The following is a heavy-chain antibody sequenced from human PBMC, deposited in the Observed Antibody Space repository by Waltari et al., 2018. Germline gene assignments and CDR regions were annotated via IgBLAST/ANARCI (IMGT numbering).Heavy chain of an antibody. CDR1: GYTFTGYY. D-gene: IGHD1-26*01. V-gene: IGHV1-2*02. Sequence: QVQLVQSGAEVKKPGASVKVSCKASGYTFTGYYMHWVRRGPGQGLEWMGWSNPNSGGTNYAQKFKGRVTMTRDTSISTAYMGLSRLRSDDTAVYYCARGSGSYPFAFDYWGQGTLVTVSS. CDR3: ARGSGSYPFAFDY. CDR2: SNPNSGGT. J-gene: IGHJ4*02.